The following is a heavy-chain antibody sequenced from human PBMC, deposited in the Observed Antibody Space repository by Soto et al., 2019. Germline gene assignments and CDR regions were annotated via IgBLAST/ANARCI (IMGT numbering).Heavy chain of an antibody. V-gene: IGHV1-46*01. CDR2: INPSGGSA. Sequence: VKLVQSGAEVREPGASVKVHCKPSGYSFTSYYINWVRQAPGQGLEWMGIINPSGGSANYAQEFQGRVTMTVDTYTSTVYIELSSLTSDDTAVYYCARRGYDSGWSLDYWGQGTLVTVSS. J-gene: IGHJ4*02. CDR1: GYSFTSYY. D-gene: IGHD6-19*01. CDR3: ARRGYDSGWSLDY.